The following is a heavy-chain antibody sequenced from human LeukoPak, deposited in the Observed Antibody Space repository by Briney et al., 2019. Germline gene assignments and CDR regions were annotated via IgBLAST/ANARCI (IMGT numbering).Heavy chain of an antibody. CDR3: ARGTDSSSWYLVAFDI. J-gene: IGHJ3*02. CDR1: GDSVSSNSAA. V-gene: IGHV6-1*01. CDR2: TYYRSKWYN. Sequence: SQTLSLTCAISGDSVSSNSAAWNWIRQSPSRGPEWLGRTYYRSKWYNDYAVSVKSRITINPDTSKNQFSLQLNSVTPEDTAVYYCARGTDSSSWYLVAFDIWGQGTMVTVSS. D-gene: IGHD6-13*01.